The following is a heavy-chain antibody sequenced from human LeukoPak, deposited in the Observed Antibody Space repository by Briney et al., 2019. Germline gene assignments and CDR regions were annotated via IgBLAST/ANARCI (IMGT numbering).Heavy chain of an antibody. V-gene: IGHV3-48*02. CDR1: GFTFSSYS. D-gene: IGHD3-3*01. J-gene: IGHJ4*02. CDR3: ARDPLELRDFWSGYSELTFDY. CDR2: ISSSSSTI. Sequence: GGSLRLSCAASGFTFSSYSMNWVRQAPGKGLEGVSYISSSSSTIYYADSVKGRFTISRDNAKNSLYLQMNSLRDEDTAVYYCARDPLELRDFWSGYSELTFDYWGQGTLVTVSS.